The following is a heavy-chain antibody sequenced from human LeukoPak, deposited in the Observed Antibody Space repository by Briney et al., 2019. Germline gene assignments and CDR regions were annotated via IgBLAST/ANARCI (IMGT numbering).Heavy chain of an antibody. J-gene: IGHJ5*02. CDR1: GFSFSSYW. V-gene: IGHV3-30*02. CDR3: AGEDWFDP. Sequence: GGSLRLSCAASGFSFSSYWMHWVRQAPGKGLEWVAFIRCDGSNKYYADSVKGRFTISRDNSKNTLYLQMNSLRAEDTAVYYCAGEDWFDPWGQGTLVTVSS. CDR2: IRCDGSNK.